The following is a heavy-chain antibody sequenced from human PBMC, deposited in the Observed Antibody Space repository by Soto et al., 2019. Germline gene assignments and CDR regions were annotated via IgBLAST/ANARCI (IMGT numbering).Heavy chain of an antibody. CDR2: TYYRSKWYT. J-gene: IGHJ3*01. V-gene: IGHV6-1*01. Sequence: PSQTLSLTCAISGDSVSNNSAAWGWIRQSPSRGLEWLGRTYYRSKWYTDYALSVRSRININPDTSKNQFSLQLTSVTPEDAAVYYCARGNSGLRAFDVWGQGTMVTVSS. D-gene: IGHD6-19*01. CDR3: ARGNSGLRAFDV. CDR1: GDSVSNNSAA.